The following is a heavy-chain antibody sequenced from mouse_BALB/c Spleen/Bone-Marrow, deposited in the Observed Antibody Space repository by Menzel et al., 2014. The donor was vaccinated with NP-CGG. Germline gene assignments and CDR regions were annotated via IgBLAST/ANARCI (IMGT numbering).Heavy chain of an antibody. J-gene: IGHJ3*01. CDR3: XXXXXXGXAVXX. CDR2: ISGGGSYT. CDR1: GFSFSSDT. Sequence: VQLKEAGGGLVKPGVPLKISCSSSGFSFSSDTMSWIRRTPERRLGWVATISGGGSYTSYPDSVKGRFTIYRHNAKNTLYRQMXXXXXXXXXXXXXXXXXXXGXAVXXWGXGNLVTVSA. V-gene: IGHV5-6-4*01.